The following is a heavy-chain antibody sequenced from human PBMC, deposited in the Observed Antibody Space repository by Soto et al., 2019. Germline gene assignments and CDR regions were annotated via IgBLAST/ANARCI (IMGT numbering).Heavy chain of an antibody. Sequence: GASVKVSCKVSGYTLTELSMHWVRQAPGKGLEWMGGFDPEDGETIYAQKFQGRVTMIEDTSTDTAYMELSSLRSEDTAVYYCATDRAAAGIGLGGYMDVWGKGTTVTVSS. CDR3: ATDRAAAGIGLGGYMDV. CDR2: FDPEDGET. D-gene: IGHD6-13*01. CDR1: GYTLTELS. V-gene: IGHV1-24*01. J-gene: IGHJ6*03.